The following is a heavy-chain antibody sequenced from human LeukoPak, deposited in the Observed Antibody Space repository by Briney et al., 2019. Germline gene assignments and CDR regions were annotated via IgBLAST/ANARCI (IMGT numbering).Heavy chain of an antibody. CDR3: ARGGVGAKADQH. V-gene: IGHV4-34*01. CDR1: GGSFSGYY. J-gene: IGHJ1*01. Sequence: SETLSLTCAVYGGSFSGYYWSWIRQPPGKGLEWIGEINHSGSTNYNPSLKSRVTISVDTSKNQFSLKLSSVTAADTAVYYCARGGVGAKADQHWGQGTLVTVSS. CDR2: INHSGST. D-gene: IGHD1-26*01.